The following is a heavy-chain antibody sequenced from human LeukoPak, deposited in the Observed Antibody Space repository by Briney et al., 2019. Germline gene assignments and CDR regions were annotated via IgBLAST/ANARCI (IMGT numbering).Heavy chain of an antibody. CDR2: ISYDGSNK. CDR3: AKASYYGSGSYYKWGNDY. Sequence: PGRSLRLSCAASGFTFSSYGMHWVRQAPGKGLEWVAVISYDGSNKYYADSVKGRFTISRDNSKNTLYLQMNSLRAEDTAVYYCAKASYYGSGSYYKWGNDYWGQGTLVTVSS. D-gene: IGHD3-10*01. V-gene: IGHV3-30*18. J-gene: IGHJ4*02. CDR1: GFTFSSYG.